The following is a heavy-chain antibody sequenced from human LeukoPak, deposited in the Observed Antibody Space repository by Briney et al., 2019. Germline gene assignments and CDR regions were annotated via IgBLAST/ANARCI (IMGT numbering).Heavy chain of an antibody. CDR3: ARDFYDSSGYYKFFDY. J-gene: IGHJ4*02. Sequence: ASVKVSCKASGGTFSSYAISWVRQAPGQGLEWMGWISAYNGNTNYAQKLQGRVTMTTDTSTSTAYMELRSLRSDDTAVYYCARDFYDSSGYYKFFDYWGQGTLVTVSS. CDR1: GGTFSSYA. V-gene: IGHV1-18*01. CDR2: ISAYNGNT. D-gene: IGHD3-22*01.